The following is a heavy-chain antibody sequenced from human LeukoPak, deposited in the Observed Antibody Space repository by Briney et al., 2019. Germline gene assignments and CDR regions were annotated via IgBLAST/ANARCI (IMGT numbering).Heavy chain of an antibody. CDR3: AREGGFYRPLDY. CDR2: VHLDGRT. V-gene: IGHV4-4*02. Sequence: SETLSLTCGVSGGSVSSTNWWTWIRQPPGKGQEWIGEVHLDGRTNFNPSLKSRLTMSVDLSENHVSLKLTSVTAADTAVYYCAREGGFYRPLDYSGQGTLVTVSS. CDR1: GGSVSSTNW. D-gene: IGHD6-25*01. J-gene: IGHJ4*02.